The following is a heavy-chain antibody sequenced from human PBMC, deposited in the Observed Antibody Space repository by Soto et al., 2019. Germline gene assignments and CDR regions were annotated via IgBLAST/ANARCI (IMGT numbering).Heavy chain of an antibody. J-gene: IGHJ6*02. CDR1: GGTFSSYA. CDR2: IIPIFGTA. CDR3: ARDKDSGYVIKLLYFYSLDV. D-gene: IGHD5-12*01. V-gene: IGHV1-69*12. Sequence: QVQLVQSGAEVKKPGSSVKVSCKASGGTFSSYAISWVRQAPGQGLEWMGGIIPIFGTANYAQKFQGRVTITADESTSTADMELSSLRSEDTAVYYCARDKDSGYVIKLLYFYSLDVWGQGTTVTVSS.